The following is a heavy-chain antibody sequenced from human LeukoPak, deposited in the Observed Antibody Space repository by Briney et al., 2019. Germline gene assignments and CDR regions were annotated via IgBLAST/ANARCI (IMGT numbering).Heavy chain of an antibody. J-gene: IGHJ4*02. V-gene: IGHV4-59*01. CDR3: ARTLSSWAFDY. CDR2: IYYSGST. Sequence: PSETLSLTCTVSGSSISSYYWSWIRQPPGKGLEWIGYIYYSGSTNYNPSLKSRVTISVDTSKSQFSLKLSSVTAADTAVYYCARTLSSWAFDYWGQGTLVTVSS. D-gene: IGHD6-13*01. CDR1: GSSISSYY.